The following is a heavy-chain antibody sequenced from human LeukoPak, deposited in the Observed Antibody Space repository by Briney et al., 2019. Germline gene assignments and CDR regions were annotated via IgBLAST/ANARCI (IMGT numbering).Heavy chain of an antibody. J-gene: IGHJ5*02. CDR2: VNPSGGST. CDR1: GFTFTSYY. CDR3: ARGYSSSGWFDP. V-gene: IGHV1-46*01. Sequence: GASVQFSCKASGFTFTSYYMHWVRQAPGQGHEWMGIVNPSGGSTSYAQKFQGRVTMTRDMSTSTVYMELSRLRAEDTAVYYCARGYSSSGWFDPWGQGTLVTVSS. D-gene: IGHD6-6*01.